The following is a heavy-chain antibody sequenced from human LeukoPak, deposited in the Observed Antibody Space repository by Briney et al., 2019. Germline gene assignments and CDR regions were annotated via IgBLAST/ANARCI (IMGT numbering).Heavy chain of an antibody. Sequence: SETLSLTCTVSDDSISDYYRGWIRQPPGKGLEWIGSIYYSGSTYYNPSLKSRVTISVDTSKNQFSLKLSSVTAADTAVYYCARHHYPYYFDYWGQGTLVTVSS. CDR2: IYYSGST. CDR1: DDSISDYY. D-gene: IGHD1-26*01. J-gene: IGHJ4*02. CDR3: ARHHYPYYFDY. V-gene: IGHV4-39*01.